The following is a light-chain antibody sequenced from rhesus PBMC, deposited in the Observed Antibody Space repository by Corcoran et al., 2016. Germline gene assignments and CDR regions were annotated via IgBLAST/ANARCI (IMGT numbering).Light chain of an antibody. V-gene: IGLV2-13*02. J-gene: IGLJ1*01. CDR3: TSYASSRSFI. Sequence: QAALTQSPSVSGSPGQSVTISCTGTNNDIGYYDRVSWYQQHPGKAPKVMIYEVTERPSGVSDRFSGSKSGNTASLTISGLESEGEVDYYGTSYASSRSFIFGTGTRLTVL. CDR1: NNDIGYYDR. CDR2: EVT.